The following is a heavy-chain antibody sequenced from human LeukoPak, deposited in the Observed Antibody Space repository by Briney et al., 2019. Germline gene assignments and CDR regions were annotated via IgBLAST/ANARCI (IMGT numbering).Heavy chain of an antibody. D-gene: IGHD3-22*01. J-gene: IGHJ4*02. CDR2: INHSGST. V-gene: IGHV4-34*01. Sequence: SETLSLTCAVDGGSFSGYYWSWIRQPPGKGLECIGEINHSGSTNYNPSLKSGVTISVDTSKNQFSLKLSSGTAADTAVYYCARYKYYDSSGIDYSGQGTLVTVSS. CDR1: GGSFSGYY. CDR3: ARYKYYDSSGIDY.